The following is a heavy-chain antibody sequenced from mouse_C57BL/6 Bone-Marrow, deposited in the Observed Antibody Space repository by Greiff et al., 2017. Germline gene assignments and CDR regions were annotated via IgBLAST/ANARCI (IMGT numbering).Heavy chain of an antibody. CDR2: IYPGSGNT. Sequence: QVQLQQSGAELVRPGASVKLSCKASGYTFTDYYINWVKQRPGQGLEWIARIYPGSGNTYYNEKFTGKATLTAEKSSSTAYMQLSSLTSEDSAVYFFAKVDGNYAVDYWGQGTTLTVSS. D-gene: IGHD2-1*01. J-gene: IGHJ2*01. V-gene: IGHV1-76*01. CDR3: AKVDGNYAVDY. CDR1: GYTFTDYY.